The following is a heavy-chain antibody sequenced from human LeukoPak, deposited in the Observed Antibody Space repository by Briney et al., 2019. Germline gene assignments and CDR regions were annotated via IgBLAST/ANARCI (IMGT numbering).Heavy chain of an antibody. CDR2: INHSGST. V-gene: IGHV4-34*01. CDR1: GGSFSGYY. Sequence: SETLSLTCAVYGGSFSGYYWSWIRQPPGKGLEWIGEINHSGSTNYNPSLKSRVTISVDTSKNQFSLKLSSVTAADTAVYYCARGRYYDFWSGYYFDYWGQGTLVTVSS. J-gene: IGHJ4*02. D-gene: IGHD3-3*01. CDR3: ARGRYYDFWSGYYFDY.